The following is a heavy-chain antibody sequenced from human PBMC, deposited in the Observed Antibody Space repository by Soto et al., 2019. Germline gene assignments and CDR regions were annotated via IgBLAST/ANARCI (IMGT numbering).Heavy chain of an antibody. CDR1: GRTFSSYA. Sequence: GASVKVSCKASGRTFSSYAISWVLQAPGQGLEWMGGTFPMFGKANYAQKFQGRVTISADKSTSTAYMELSSLTSEDTAEYYCATVDISTWIDGMDVWGQGTTVTVSS. CDR2: TFPMFGKA. D-gene: IGHD6-13*01. V-gene: IGHV1-69*06. J-gene: IGHJ6*02. CDR3: ATVDISTWIDGMDV.